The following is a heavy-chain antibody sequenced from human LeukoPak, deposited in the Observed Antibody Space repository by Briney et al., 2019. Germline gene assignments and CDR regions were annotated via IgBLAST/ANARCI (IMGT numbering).Heavy chain of an antibody. CDR2: VSHDGSKK. D-gene: IGHD6-6*01. Sequence: GRSLRLSCEASGFIFSRYGMHWVRQAPGKGLEWVALVSHDGSKKYCADSVKGRFTISRDNPKNTLYLQMNSLRPEDTAVYFCAKWKYSNSGIDDYWGQGTLVTVSS. J-gene: IGHJ4*02. CDR1: GFIFSRYG. CDR3: AKWKYSNSGIDDY. V-gene: IGHV3-30*18.